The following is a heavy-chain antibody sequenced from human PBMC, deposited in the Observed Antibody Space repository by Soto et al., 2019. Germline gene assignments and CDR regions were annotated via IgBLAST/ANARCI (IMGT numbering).Heavy chain of an antibody. CDR3: ARGIFGSATANDY. CDR2: INGDGSGT. J-gene: IGHJ4*02. V-gene: IGHV3-74*01. Sequence: EVQLVESGGGLVQPGGSLRLSCAASGFTFTGSWMHWVHQAPGKGLVWVSRINGDGSGTSYADFVKGRFIISRDDAKNTLFLQMNGLRAEDTAVYYCARGIFGSATANDYWGQGTLVTVSS. CDR1: GFTFTGSW. D-gene: IGHD3-3*01.